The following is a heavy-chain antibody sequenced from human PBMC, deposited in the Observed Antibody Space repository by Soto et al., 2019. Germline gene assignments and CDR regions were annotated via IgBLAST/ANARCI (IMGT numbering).Heavy chain of an antibody. CDR1: GGSITSSSYY. V-gene: IGHV4-39*01. CDR3: MLGSGWKDFDY. Sequence: QLQLQESGPGLVKPSETLSLTCTVSGGSITSSSYYWDWIRQPPGKGLEWIGNIYYSGSTYYNPSLKSRVTISVDTSKNQFSLKLSSVTAADTAVYYCMLGSGWKDFDYWGQGTLVTVSS. D-gene: IGHD3-22*01. CDR2: IYYSGST. J-gene: IGHJ4*02.